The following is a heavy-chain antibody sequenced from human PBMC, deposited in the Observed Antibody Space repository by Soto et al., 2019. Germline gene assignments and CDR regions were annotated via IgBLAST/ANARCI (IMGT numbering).Heavy chain of an antibody. CDR3: ARAGPYDFWSGYYTGFDY. CDR2: INNSGST. V-gene: IGHV4-34*01. CDR1: GGSFSGYY. J-gene: IGHJ4*02. Sequence: SETLSLTCAVYGGSFSGYYWSWIRQPPGKGLEWIGEINNSGSTNYNPSLKSRVTISVDTSKNQFSLKLSSVTAADTAVYYCARAGPYDFWSGYYTGFDYWGQGTLVTVSS. D-gene: IGHD3-3*01.